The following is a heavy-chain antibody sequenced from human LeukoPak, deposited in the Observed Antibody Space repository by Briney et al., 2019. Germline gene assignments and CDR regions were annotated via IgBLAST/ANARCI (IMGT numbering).Heavy chain of an antibody. CDR1: GGTFSSYA. J-gene: IGHJ5*02. Sequence: SVKVSCKASGGTFSSYAISWVRQAPGQGLEWMGGIIPIFGTANYAQKFQGRVTITADKSTSTAYMELSSLRSEDTAVYYCARDDVTGYSSGWHWFDPWGQGTLVTVSS. CDR2: IIPIFGTA. V-gene: IGHV1-69*06. CDR3: ARDDVTGYSSGWHWFDP. D-gene: IGHD6-19*01.